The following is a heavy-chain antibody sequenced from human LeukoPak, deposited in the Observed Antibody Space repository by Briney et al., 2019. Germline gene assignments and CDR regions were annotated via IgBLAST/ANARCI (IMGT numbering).Heavy chain of an antibody. V-gene: IGHV3-23*01. D-gene: IGHD3-22*01. Sequence: GGSLRLSCAASGFTFSSYGMSWVRQAPGKGLEWVSAISGSGGSTYYADSVKGRFTISRDNSKNTLYLQMNSLRAEDTAVYYCAKDAYDSSGYYYAGYYYYYMDVWGKGTTVTVSS. CDR2: ISGSGGST. J-gene: IGHJ6*03. CDR1: GFTFSSYG. CDR3: AKDAYDSSGYYYAGYYYYYMDV.